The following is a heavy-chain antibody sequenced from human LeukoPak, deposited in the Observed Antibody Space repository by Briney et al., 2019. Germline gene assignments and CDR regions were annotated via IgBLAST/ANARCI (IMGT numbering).Heavy chain of an antibody. Sequence: GASVKVSCKASGYTFTGYYMHWVRQAPGQGLEWMGWINPNSGGTNYAQKFQGWVTMTRDTSISTAYMELSRLRSGDTAVYYCATSVYHQNFDYWGQETLVTVSS. D-gene: IGHD1-14*01. V-gene: IGHV1-2*04. CDR2: INPNSGGT. CDR1: GYTFTGYY. J-gene: IGHJ4*02. CDR3: ATSVYHQNFDY.